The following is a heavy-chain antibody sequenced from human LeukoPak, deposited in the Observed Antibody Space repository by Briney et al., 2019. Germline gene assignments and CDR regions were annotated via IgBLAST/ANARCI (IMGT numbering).Heavy chain of an antibody. CDR3: ATSRSFDH. V-gene: IGHV3-11*04. J-gene: IGHJ4*02. CDR2: ISSTGNTI. Sequence: PGGSLRLSCAASGFTFSDYYINWIRQAPGKGLEWVSYISSTGNTIYYADSVKGRFTISRDNAKNSLYLQMNSLRAEDTAVYYCATSRSFDHWGQGTLVTVSP. CDR1: GFTFSDYY.